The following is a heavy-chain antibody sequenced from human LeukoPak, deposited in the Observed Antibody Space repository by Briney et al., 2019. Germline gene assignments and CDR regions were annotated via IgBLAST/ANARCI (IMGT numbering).Heavy chain of an antibody. CDR1: GFTFSSYA. D-gene: IGHD6-13*01. J-gene: IGHJ4*02. CDR2: ISYDGSNK. Sequence: GGSLRLSCAASGFTFSSYAMHWVRQAPGKGLEWVAVISYDGSNKYYADSVKGRFTISRDNSKNTLYPQMNSLRAEDTAVYYCARSPAGTDLFDYWGQGTLVTVSS. CDR3: ARSPAGTDLFDY. V-gene: IGHV3-30-3*01.